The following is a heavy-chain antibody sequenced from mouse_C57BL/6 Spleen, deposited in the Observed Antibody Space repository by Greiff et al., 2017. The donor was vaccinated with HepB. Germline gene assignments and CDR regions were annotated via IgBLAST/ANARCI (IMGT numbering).Heavy chain of an antibody. CDR1: GFTFSNYW. CDR2: IRLKSDNYAT. D-gene: IGHD3-2*02. Sequence: EVKLVESGGGLVQPGGSMKLSCVASGFTFSNYWMNWVRQSPEKGLEWVAQIRLKSDNYATHYAESVKGRFTISRDDSKSSVYLQMNNLRAEDTGIYYCTGRSQATTFFDYWGQGTTLTVSS. V-gene: IGHV6-3*01. J-gene: IGHJ2*01. CDR3: TGRSQATTFFDY.